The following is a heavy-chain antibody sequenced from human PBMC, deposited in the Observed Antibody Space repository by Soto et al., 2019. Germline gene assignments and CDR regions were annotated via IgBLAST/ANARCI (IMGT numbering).Heavy chain of an antibody. CDR3: AKDQLVPSYFAG. CDR1: GFTFSTYD. D-gene: IGHD3-3*02. V-gene: IGHV3-23*01. CDR2: ISGSGLST. J-gene: IGHJ4*02. Sequence: EVQLLESGGGLVQPGGSLRLSCAASGFTFSTYDMSWVRQAPGKGLEWVSGISGSGLSTYYVDSVKGRFTISRDNSKNTVYLQMNPLRVEDTALYYCAKDQLVPSYFAGWGQGPLVTVSS.